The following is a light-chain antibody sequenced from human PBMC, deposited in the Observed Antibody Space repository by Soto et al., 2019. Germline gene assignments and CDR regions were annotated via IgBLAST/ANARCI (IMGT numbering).Light chain of an antibody. CDR2: AAS. Sequence: DIQMTQSPSSLSASVGDRVTITCRASQSISGYLNWYQQKPGKAPKLLIYAASSLQSGVPSRFSGSGSGTDFTLTISSLQPEDFATYYCQQSYSTPWTFGQGTKV. V-gene: IGKV1-39*01. J-gene: IGKJ1*01. CDR1: QSISGY. CDR3: QQSYSTPWT.